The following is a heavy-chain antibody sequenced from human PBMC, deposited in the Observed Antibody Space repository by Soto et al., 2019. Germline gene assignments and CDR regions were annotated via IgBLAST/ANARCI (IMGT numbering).Heavy chain of an antibody. CDR2: IIPIFGTA. J-gene: IGHJ4*02. CDR3: ARQALDWFQGPPDDY. CDR1: GGTFSSYA. Sequence: QVQLVQSGAEVKKPGSSVKVSCKASGGTFSSYAISWVRHAPGQGLEWMVGIIPIFGTANYAQKFQGRVTITADESTSTAYTELSSLRSEDKAVYYCARQALDWFQGPPDDYWGQGTLVTVSS. D-gene: IGHD3-3*01. V-gene: IGHV1-69*12.